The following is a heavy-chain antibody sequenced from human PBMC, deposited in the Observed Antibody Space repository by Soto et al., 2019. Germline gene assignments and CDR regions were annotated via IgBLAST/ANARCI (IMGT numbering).Heavy chain of an antibody. CDR2: ISGSGTTA. V-gene: IGHV3-23*01. J-gene: IGHJ3*02. CDR1: GFVFSSYA. D-gene: IGHD6-19*01. CDR3: AKTTDGWFSAFAI. Sequence: EVQLLESGGGLVQPGGSLRLSCAASGFVFSSYAMSWVRQAPGKGLEWVSAISGSGTTAYYADSVKGRFIFSRDNPKNTKYLQMTILRDEDTAVYFCAKTTDGWFSAFAIWGQGTWVTVSS.